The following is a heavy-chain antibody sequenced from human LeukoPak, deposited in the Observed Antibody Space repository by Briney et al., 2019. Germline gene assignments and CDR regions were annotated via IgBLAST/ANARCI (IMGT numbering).Heavy chain of an antibody. V-gene: IGHV3-30*18. CDR2: ISNDERNK. CDR3: AKRSGSYRGYFDY. Sequence: GGSLRLSCTTSGFNFRAYWMGWVRQAPGKGLEWVAVISNDERNKYYADSVKGRFTISRDNSKNTLYLQMNSLRAEDTAVYYCAKRSGSYRGYFDYWGQGTLVTVSS. J-gene: IGHJ4*02. D-gene: IGHD1-26*01. CDR1: GFNFRAYW.